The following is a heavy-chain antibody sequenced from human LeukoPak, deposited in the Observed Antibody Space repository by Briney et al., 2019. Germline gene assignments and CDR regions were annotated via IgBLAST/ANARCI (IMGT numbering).Heavy chain of an antibody. CDR3: ARGGYTYGWYYMDV. Sequence: SETLSLTCAVSGYSISSGSYWGWIRQPPGKGLEWIGSVYHGGNTYSTFYNPSFESRVTMSEDTSKNQFSLKLTSVTAADTAVYYCARGGYTYGWYYMDVWGRGTTVTVSS. V-gene: IGHV4-38-2*01. CDR2: VYHGGNT. D-gene: IGHD5-18*01. J-gene: IGHJ6*03. CDR1: GYSISSGSY.